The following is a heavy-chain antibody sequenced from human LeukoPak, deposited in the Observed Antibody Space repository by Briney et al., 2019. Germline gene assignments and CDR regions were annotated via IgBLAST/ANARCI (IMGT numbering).Heavy chain of an antibody. CDR2: IYYSGST. D-gene: IGHD5-18*01. V-gene: IGHV4-61*08. J-gene: IGHJ6*02. CDR1: GGSISSGGYY. Sequence: SETLSLTCTVSGGSISSGGYYWNWIRQHPGKGLEWIGYIYYSGSTNYNPSLKSRVTISVDTSKNQFSLKLSSVTAADTAVYYCARHGNPPTSYGQLWFGNYYYGMDVWGQGTTVTVSS. CDR3: ARHGNPPTSYGQLWFGNYYYGMDV.